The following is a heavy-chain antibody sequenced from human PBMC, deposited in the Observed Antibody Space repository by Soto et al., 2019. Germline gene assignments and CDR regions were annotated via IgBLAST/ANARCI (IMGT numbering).Heavy chain of an antibody. CDR3: ATVVDASRGALDY. D-gene: IGHD2-21*01. V-gene: IGHV3-48*01. J-gene: IGHJ4*02. CDR1: GFIFSRYN. Sequence: EVQLVESGGGLAQPGGSLRLSCAASGFIFSRYNMNWVRQAPGKGPEWVAYISGSSSSIYYAASVKGRFTISRDNAKNLLSLQMDSLRADDTAVYYCATVVDASRGALDYWGQGTHVTVSS. CDR2: ISGSSSSI.